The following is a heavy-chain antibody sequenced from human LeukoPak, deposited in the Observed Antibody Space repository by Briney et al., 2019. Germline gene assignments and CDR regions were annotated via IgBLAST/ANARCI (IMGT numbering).Heavy chain of an antibody. J-gene: IGHJ4*02. CDR3: ASRTMVRGVIIPYYFDY. D-gene: IGHD3-10*01. V-gene: IGHV3-66*01. CDR1: GFTFSSDY. Sequence: GGSLRLSCAASGFTFSSDYMSWVRQAPGKGLEWVSVIYSGGSTYYADSVKGRFTISRDNSKNTLYLQMNSLRAEDTAVYYCASRTMVRGVIIPYYFDYWGQGTLVTVSS. CDR2: IYSGGST.